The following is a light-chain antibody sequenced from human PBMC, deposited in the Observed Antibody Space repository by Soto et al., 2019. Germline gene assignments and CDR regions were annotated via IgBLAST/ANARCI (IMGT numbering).Light chain of an antibody. CDR3: LLDFSYFWA. CDR1: QSISSW. CDR2: KAS. Sequence: DIHMTQSTSTLSASVGDRVTITCRASQSISSWLAWYQQKPGKAPKLLIYKASSLESGVPSRFSGSGSGTEFTLTISSLQPDDFATYYCLLDFSYFWAFGQGTKVDI. V-gene: IGKV1-5*03. J-gene: IGKJ1*01.